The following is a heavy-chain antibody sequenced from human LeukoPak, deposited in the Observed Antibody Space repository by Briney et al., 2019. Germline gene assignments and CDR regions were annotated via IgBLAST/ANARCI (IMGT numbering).Heavy chain of an antibody. V-gene: IGHV1-69*05. J-gene: IGHJ4*02. CDR2: TIPIFGTA. CDR3: ARDNGDGSTWRDPYYFDY. D-gene: IGHD5-24*01. CDR1: GGTFSSYA. Sequence: SVKVSCKASGGTFSSYAISWVRQAPGQGLEWMGGTIPIFGTANYAQKFQGRVTITTDESTSTAYMELSSLRSEDTAVYYCARDNGDGSTWRDPYYFDYWGQGTLVTVSS.